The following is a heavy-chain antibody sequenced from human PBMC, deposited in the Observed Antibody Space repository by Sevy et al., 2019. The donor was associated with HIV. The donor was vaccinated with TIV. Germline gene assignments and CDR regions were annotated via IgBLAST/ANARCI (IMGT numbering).Heavy chain of an antibody. Sequence: SVKVSCKASGGNFRNYVISWVRQAPGQGLEWMGGVIPTSGTANYAQKFQGRVRIIADESTNTAYMELSSRRSEDTAVYYCARVYPGGGAGYLFDSWGQGTLVTVSS. J-gene: IGHJ4*02. CDR2: VIPTSGTA. CDR3: ARVYPGGGAGYLFDS. D-gene: IGHD2-8*02. V-gene: IGHV1-69*13. CDR1: GGNFRNYV.